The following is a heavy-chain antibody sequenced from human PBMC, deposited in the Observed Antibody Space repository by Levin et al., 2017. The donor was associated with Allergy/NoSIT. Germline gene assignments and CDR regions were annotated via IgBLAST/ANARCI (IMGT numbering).Heavy chain of an antibody. Sequence: SQTLSLPCAVYGGSFRGSYWSWIRQPPGKGLEWIGEINHSGSTNYNPSLKSRVTISVDTSKNQFSLKLSSVTAADTAVYYCASRSRFLEWSYYYYYMDVWGKGTTVTVSS. J-gene: IGHJ6*03. CDR1: GGSFRGSY. D-gene: IGHD3-3*01. CDR3: ASRSRFLEWSYYYYYMDV. V-gene: IGHV4-34*01. CDR2: INHSGST.